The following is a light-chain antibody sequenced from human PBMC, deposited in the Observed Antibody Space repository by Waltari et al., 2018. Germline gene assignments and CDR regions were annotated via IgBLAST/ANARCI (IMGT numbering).Light chain of an antibody. CDR3: QQANSFPIT. Sequence: DIQMTQSPSSVYASVGDRVTITCRASQGISSWLDWYQQKPGKAPKLLIYAASSLQSGVPSRFSGSGSGTDFTLTISSLQPEDFATYYCQQANSFPITFGQGTRLEIK. CDR1: QGISSW. V-gene: IGKV1-12*01. J-gene: IGKJ5*01. CDR2: AAS.